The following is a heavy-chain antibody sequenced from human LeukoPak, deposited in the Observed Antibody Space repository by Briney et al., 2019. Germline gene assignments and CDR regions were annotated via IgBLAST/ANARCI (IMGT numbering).Heavy chain of an antibody. CDR2: IIPIFGIA. Sequence: SVKVSCKASGGTFSSYAISWVRQAPGQGLEWMGRIIPIFGIANYAQKFQGRVTITADKSTSTAYMELSSLRSEDTAVYYCARRDTAMGHYGMDVWGKGTTVTVSS. CDR3: ARRDTAMGHYGMDV. D-gene: IGHD5-18*01. V-gene: IGHV1-69*04. J-gene: IGHJ6*04. CDR1: GGTFSSYA.